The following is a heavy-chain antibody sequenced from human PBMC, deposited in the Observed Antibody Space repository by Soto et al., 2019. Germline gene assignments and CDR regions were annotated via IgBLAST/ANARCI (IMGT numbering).Heavy chain of an antibody. CDR3: ARLVGYNSDRRYNGFDP. V-gene: IGHV4-30-2*01. CDR1: VGSIISGGYS. D-gene: IGHD1-20*01. J-gene: IGHJ5*02. Sequence: SETLSLPCAVPVGSIISGGYSWSWIRQPPGKGLEWIGYIYHSGSTYYNPSLKSRVNISVDRSKNQFSLKLSSVTAADTAVYYCARLVGYNSDRRYNGFDPWGQGTLVTVSS. CDR2: IYHSGST.